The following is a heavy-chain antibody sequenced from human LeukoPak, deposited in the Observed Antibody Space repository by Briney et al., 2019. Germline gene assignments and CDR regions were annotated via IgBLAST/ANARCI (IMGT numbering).Heavy chain of an antibody. V-gene: IGHV1-8*01. Sequence: ASVKVSRKASGYTFTSYDINWVRQATGQGLEWMGWMNPNSGNTGYAQKFQGRVTMTRNTSISTAYMELSSLRSEDTAVYYCARGDEAYCSGGSCYPSYWGQGTLVTVSS. J-gene: IGHJ4*02. CDR3: ARGDEAYCSGGSCYPSY. CDR2: MNPNSGNT. D-gene: IGHD2-15*01. CDR1: GYTFTSYD.